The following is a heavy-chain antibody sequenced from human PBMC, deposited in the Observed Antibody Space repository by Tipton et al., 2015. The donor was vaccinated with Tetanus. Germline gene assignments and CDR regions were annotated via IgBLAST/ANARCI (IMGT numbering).Heavy chain of an antibody. V-gene: IGHV3-21*01. Sequence: GSLRLSCTASDFTFDLTFEKYAMNWVRQAPGKGLEWVSSISSTSTYIYYADSVKGRFTISRDNAKNSLYLEMNSLKVEDTAVYYCAREDGGPTLDYFDSWGQGALVIVSS. CDR1: DFTFDLTFEKYA. CDR3: AREDGGPTLDYFDS. D-gene: IGHD3-16*01. CDR2: ISSTSTYI. J-gene: IGHJ4*02.